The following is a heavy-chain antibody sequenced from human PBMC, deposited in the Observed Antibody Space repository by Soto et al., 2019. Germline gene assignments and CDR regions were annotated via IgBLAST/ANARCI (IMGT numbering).Heavy chain of an antibody. CDR1: GGTFSSYA. Sequence: SVKVSCKASGGTFSSYAIRWVRQAPGQGLEWMGGSIPIFGTANYAQKFQGRVTITADESTSTAYMELSSLRSEDTAVYYCARGEPFSSSSGWPFDYWGQGTLVTVSS. J-gene: IGHJ4*02. D-gene: IGHD6-6*01. CDR2: SIPIFGTA. CDR3: ARGEPFSSSSGWPFDY. V-gene: IGHV1-69*13.